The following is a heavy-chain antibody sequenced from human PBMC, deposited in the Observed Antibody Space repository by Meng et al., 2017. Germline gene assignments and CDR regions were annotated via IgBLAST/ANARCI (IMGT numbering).Heavy chain of an antibody. CDR3: ARIGDWGSTRYFDY. V-gene: IGHV4-4*02. Sequence: VQLPPSGPVRVKPSGTRSPPCEFSGGTISRSNWGSWVRQPPGKGLEWIGEIYHSGSTNYNPSLKSRVTISVDKSKNQFSLKLSSVTAADTAVYYCARIGDWGSTRYFDYWGQGTLVTVSS. D-gene: IGHD7-27*01. J-gene: IGHJ4*02. CDR1: GGTISRSNW. CDR2: IYHSGST.